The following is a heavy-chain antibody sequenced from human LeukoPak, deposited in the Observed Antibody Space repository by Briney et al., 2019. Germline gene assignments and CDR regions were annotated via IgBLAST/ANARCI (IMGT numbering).Heavy chain of an antibody. D-gene: IGHD6-19*01. CDR3: ARARGWPPNFDY. CDR2: IYYSGTT. J-gene: IGHJ4*02. CDR1: GGSISGYY. Sequence: SETLSLTCTVSGGSISGYYWSWIRQPPGKGLEWLGYIYYSGTTNYNPSLKSRVIISIDTSKNQFSLKLNSVTAADTAVYYCARARGWPPNFDYWGQGTLVTVSS. V-gene: IGHV4-59*01.